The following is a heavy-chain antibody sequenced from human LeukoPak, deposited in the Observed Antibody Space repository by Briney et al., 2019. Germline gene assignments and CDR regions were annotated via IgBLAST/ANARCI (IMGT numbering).Heavy chain of an antibody. CDR1: GYTFTSYA. D-gene: IGHD6-6*01. CDR3: ARDRWSSSSSEGTFDI. V-gene: IGHV1-18*01. Sequence: ASVKVSCKASGYTFTSYAIQWVRQAPGQGLEWMGWISVYNGNTVYAQKLRGRVTMTTDTSTSTGYMELRSLRSDDTAVYYCARDRWSSSSSEGTFDIWGQGTMVIVSS. J-gene: IGHJ3*02. CDR2: ISVYNGNT.